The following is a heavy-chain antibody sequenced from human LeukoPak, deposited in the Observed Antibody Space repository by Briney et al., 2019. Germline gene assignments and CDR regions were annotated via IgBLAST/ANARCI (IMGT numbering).Heavy chain of an antibody. V-gene: IGHV1-69*05. CDR3: ATKGRGATTFDY. D-gene: IGHD1-26*01. Sequence: SVKVSCKASGGTFSSYAISWVRQAPGQGLEWMGGIIPIFGTANYAQKFQGRVTITTDESTSTAYMELSSLRSEDTAVYYCATKGRGATTFDYWGQGTLVTVSS. CDR1: GGTFSSYA. J-gene: IGHJ4*02. CDR2: IIPIFGTA.